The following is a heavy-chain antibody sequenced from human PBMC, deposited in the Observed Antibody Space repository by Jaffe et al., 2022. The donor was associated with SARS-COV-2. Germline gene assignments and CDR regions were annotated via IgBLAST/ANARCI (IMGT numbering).Heavy chain of an antibody. V-gene: IGHV3-48*02. CDR3: ARIYSRGMDV. Sequence: EVQLVESGGGLVQPGGSLRLSCAASGFTFSNFGMNWVRQAPGKGLEWVSYITSGSGTIYYADSVKGRFTISRDNAKNSLYLQMNSLRDEDTAVFYCARIYSRGMDVWGQGTTVTVSS. CDR2: ITSGSGTI. CDR1: GFTFSNFG. J-gene: IGHJ6*02. D-gene: IGHD2-15*01.